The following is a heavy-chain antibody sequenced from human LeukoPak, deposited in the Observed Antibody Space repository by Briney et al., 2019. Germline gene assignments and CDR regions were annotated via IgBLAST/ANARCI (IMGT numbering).Heavy chain of an antibody. J-gene: IGHJ4*02. D-gene: IGHD3-10*01. CDR2: IYSGGST. V-gene: IGHV3-23*03. CDR1: GFTFSSYA. CDR3: ARVGGH. Sequence: GGSLRLSCAASGFTFSSYAMSRVRQAPGKGLESVSVIYSGGSTYYADSVRGRFTISRDNAKNTLYLQMNSLRVEDTAVYYCARVGGHWGQGTLVTVSS.